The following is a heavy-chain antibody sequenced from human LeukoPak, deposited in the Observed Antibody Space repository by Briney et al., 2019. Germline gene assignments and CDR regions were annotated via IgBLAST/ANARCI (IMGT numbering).Heavy chain of an antibody. J-gene: IGHJ4*02. V-gene: IGHV3-30*03. CDR2: ISYDGCNK. CDR1: GFTFSSYG. D-gene: IGHD3-22*01. CDR3: FTSSYDSSGYTIEFDY. Sequence: GRSLRLSCAASGFTFSSYGMHWVRQAPGKGLEWVAVISYDGCNKYYADSVKGRFTISRDNSKNTLYLQMNSLRAEDTAVYYCFTSSYDSSGYTIEFDYWGQGTLVTVSS.